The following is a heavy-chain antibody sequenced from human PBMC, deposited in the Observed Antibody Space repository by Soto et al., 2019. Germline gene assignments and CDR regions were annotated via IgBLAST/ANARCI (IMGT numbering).Heavy chain of an antibody. CDR2: IVVASGNR. CDR1: GFSLTSAA. Sequence: QMQLVQSGPEVKKPGPSVKVSCKPSGFSLTSAAIQRLRQARGQRLEWLGWIVVASGNRKYAEKFQDRVTITRDMSTSTAYMQLNRLTSDETAVYYCEADAGGDSGYDYSYHGMDDWGQGTTGPVAS. CDR3: EADAGGDSGYDYSYHGMDD. V-gene: IGHV1-58*02. J-gene: IGHJ6*02. D-gene: IGHD5-12*01.